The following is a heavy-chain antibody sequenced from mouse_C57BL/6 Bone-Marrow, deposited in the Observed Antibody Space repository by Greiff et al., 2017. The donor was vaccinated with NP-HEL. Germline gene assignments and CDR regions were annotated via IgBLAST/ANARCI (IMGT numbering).Heavy chain of an antibody. CDR3: ERDPYDYAGYYFDY. CDR1: GYSFTNYN. CDR2: INPNYGTT. J-gene: IGHJ2*01. Sequence: EVKLQESGPELVKPGASVKISCKASGYSFTNYNMNWVKQSNGKSLEWIGVINPNYGTTSYNQKFKGKATLTVDQSSSTAYMQLNSLTSEDSEVYYVERDPYDYAGYYFDYWGQGTTLTVSS. D-gene: IGHD2-4*01. V-gene: IGHV1-39*01.